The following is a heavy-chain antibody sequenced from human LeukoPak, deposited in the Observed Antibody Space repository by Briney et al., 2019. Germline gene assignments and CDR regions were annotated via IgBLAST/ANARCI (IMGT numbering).Heavy chain of an antibody. Sequence: SVEVSCKASGGTFSSYAISWVRQAPGQGLEWMGGIIPIFGTANYAQKFQGRVTITTDESTSTAYMELSSLRSEDTAVYYCARTRGVVPAASYYYYYMDVWGKGTTVTVSS. J-gene: IGHJ6*03. V-gene: IGHV1-69*05. CDR1: GGTFSSYA. CDR3: ARTRGVVPAASYYYYYMDV. D-gene: IGHD2-2*01. CDR2: IIPIFGTA.